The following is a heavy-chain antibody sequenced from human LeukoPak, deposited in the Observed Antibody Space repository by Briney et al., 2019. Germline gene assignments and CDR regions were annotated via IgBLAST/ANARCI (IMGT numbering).Heavy chain of an antibody. J-gene: IGHJ4*02. V-gene: IGHV4-61*02. CDR1: GASISSGSYY. Sequence: KSSQTLSLTCTVSGASISSGSYYWSWIRQPAGKGLEWVGRIYTSGSTNYNPSLKSRVTMSVDTSKNQFSLKLSSVTAADTAVYYCARDPDYDSSGYYFDYWGQGTLVTVSS. D-gene: IGHD3-22*01. CDR3: ARDPDYDSSGYYFDY. CDR2: IYTSGST.